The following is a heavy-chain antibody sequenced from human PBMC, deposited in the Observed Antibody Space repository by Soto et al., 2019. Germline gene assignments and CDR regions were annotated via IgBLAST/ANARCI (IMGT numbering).Heavy chain of an antibody. CDR2: IIPIFGTP. CDR1: GGIFSTYA. CDR3: ARDRDDYGSGNYYNRIDF. D-gene: IGHD3-10*01. J-gene: IGHJ4*02. V-gene: IGHV1-69*01. Sequence: QVQLVQSGPEVKKPGSSVTVSCKASGGIFSTYAISWLRRAPGQGLEWMGGIIPIFGTPNYAQRCQGRVTITADESTSTGYMELSRLRSEDTAVYYCARDRDDYGSGNYYNRIDFWGQGTLVTVSS.